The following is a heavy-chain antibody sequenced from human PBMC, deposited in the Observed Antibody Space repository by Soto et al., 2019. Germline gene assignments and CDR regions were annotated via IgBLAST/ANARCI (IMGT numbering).Heavy chain of an antibody. Sequence: PSETLSLTCSVSRGSINTFYWSWIRQSPERGLEWIGYIYYTGSTSYNPSLKSRVTMSVDLSTNQFSLKMYSMTAADTAVYYCARGDYSRDYYFYFDSWGQGTQVTVSS. D-gene: IGHD3-22*01. CDR2: IYYTGST. CDR1: RGSINTFY. J-gene: IGHJ4*02. CDR3: ARGDYSRDYYFYFDS. V-gene: IGHV4-59*01.